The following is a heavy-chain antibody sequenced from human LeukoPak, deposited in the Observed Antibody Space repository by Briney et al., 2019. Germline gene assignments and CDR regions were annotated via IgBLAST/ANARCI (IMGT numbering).Heavy chain of an antibody. Sequence: SETLSLTCTVSGGSISSSSYYWGWIRQPPGKGLEWIRSIYYSGSTYYNPSLKSRVTISVDTSKNQFSLKLSSVTAADTAVYYCASYCSSTSCYYYFQHWGQGTLVTVSS. CDR3: ASYCSSTSCYYYFQH. J-gene: IGHJ1*01. CDR2: IYYSGST. CDR1: GGSISSSSYY. V-gene: IGHV4-39*07. D-gene: IGHD2-2*01.